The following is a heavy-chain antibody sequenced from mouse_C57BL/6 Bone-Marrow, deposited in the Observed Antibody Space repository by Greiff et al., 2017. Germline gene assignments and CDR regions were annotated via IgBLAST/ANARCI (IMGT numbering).Heavy chain of an antibody. CDR3: ARGTVVAKGD. D-gene: IGHD1-1*01. Sequence: QVQLQQPGAELARPGASVKMSCKASGYTFTSYTMHWVKQRPGQGLEWIGYINPSSGDTKYNQKFKDKATLTADKSSSTAYMHLSSLTSEDSAVYYCARGTVVAKGDWGQGTTLTVSS. J-gene: IGHJ2*01. CDR1: GYTFTSYT. CDR2: INPSSGDT. V-gene: IGHV1-4*01.